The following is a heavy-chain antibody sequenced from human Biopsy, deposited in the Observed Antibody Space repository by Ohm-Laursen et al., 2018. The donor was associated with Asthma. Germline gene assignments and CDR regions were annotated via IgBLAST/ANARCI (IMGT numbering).Heavy chain of an antibody. Sequence: SDTLSLTCTVSGGSISSSSYYWGWIRQPPGKGLEWIGSIYYSGSTYYSPSLKSRVSISLDTSKNQFSLRLTSVTAADTAVYYCARDRAMISETWGQGTLVTVSS. CDR1: GGSISSSSYY. J-gene: IGHJ5*02. CDR3: ARDRAMISET. D-gene: IGHD3-22*01. V-gene: IGHV4-39*07. CDR2: IYYSGST.